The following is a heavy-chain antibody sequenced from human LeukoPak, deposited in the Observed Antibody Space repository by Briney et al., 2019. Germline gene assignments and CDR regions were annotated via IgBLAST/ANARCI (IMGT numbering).Heavy chain of an antibody. CDR2: IYPGDSDT. CDR1: GYSFTSYW. J-gene: IGHJ4*02. D-gene: IGHD3-10*01. Sequence: GESLKISCKGSGYSFTSYWIGWVRQMPGKGLEWMGIIYPGDSDTRYSPSFQGQVTISADKSISTAYLQWSSLKASDTAMYYCARHQEIEWLGELLAYFDYWGQGTLVTVSS. CDR3: ARHQEIEWLGELLAYFDY. V-gene: IGHV5-51*01.